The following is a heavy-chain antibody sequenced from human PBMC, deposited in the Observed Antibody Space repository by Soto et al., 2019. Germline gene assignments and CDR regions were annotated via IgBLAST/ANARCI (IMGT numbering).Heavy chain of an antibody. V-gene: IGHV1-18*01. J-gene: IGHJ6*04. CDR3: ARSPRISRAGDV. CDR2: INPYNGNT. Sequence: QVHMEQSGAEVRRPGASLNVSCKASGYAFISHGVSWVRQAPGQGLEWMGWINPYNGNTNYAQKFQGRVTLTTDKTTSTAYMELRSLSADDTALYYCARSPRISRAGDVWGKGTAVVVSS. CDR1: GYAFISHG.